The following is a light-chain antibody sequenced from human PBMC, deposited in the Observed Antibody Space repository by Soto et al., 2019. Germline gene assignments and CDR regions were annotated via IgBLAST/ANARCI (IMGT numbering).Light chain of an antibody. Sequence: EIVLTQSPGTLSLSPGERATLSCRASQSVTSRYLAWYQQKPGQAPRLVIYGASSRATGIPDRISGSGSGTDFTLTISRLEPEDFAVYFCQHYGISPTFGQGTRLEIK. CDR1: QSVTSRY. J-gene: IGKJ5*01. CDR3: QHYGISPT. V-gene: IGKV3-20*01. CDR2: GAS.